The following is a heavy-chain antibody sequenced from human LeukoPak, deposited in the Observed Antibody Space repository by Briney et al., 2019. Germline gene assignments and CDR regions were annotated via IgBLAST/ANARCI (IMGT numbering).Heavy chain of an antibody. V-gene: IGHV3-23*01. Sequence: GGSLRLSCAASGFPFSSYAMSWVRQSPGKGLEWVSAISRGNGNTYYAYYADSVRGRFTIPRDSSKNTLYLQMNSLRAEDTAVYYCAKSYDILTGYFDYWGQGTLVTVSS. D-gene: IGHD3-9*01. CDR1: GFPFSSYA. CDR3: AKSYDILTGYFDY. J-gene: IGHJ4*02. CDR2: ISRGNGNTYYA.